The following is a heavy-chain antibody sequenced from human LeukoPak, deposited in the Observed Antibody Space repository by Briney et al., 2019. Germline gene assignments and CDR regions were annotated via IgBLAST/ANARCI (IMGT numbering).Heavy chain of an antibody. CDR2: INHSGST. J-gene: IGHJ3*02. D-gene: IGHD3-22*01. CDR1: GGSFSGYY. CDR3: ARGGIYYDSSGYYYLQAFDI. V-gene: IGHV4-34*01. Sequence: SETLSLTCAVYGGSFSGYYWSWIRQPPGKRLEWIGEINHSGSTNYNPSLKSRVTISVDTSKNQFSLKLSSVTAADTAVYYCARGGIYYDSSGYYYLQAFDIWGQGTMVTVSS.